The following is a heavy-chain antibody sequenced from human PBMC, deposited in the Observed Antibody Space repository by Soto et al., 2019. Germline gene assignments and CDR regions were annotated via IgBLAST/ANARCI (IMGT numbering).Heavy chain of an antibody. V-gene: IGHV3-21*01. CDR1: GFTFSSYS. D-gene: IGHD1-20*01. CDR3: ARDRKVTGRSDAFDI. CDR2: ISSSSSYI. Sequence: LRLSCAASGFTFSSYSMNWVRQAPGKGLEWVSSISSSSSYIYYADSVKGRFTISRDNAKNSLYLQMNSLRAEDTAVYYCARDRKVTGRSDAFDIWGQGTMVTVSS. J-gene: IGHJ3*02.